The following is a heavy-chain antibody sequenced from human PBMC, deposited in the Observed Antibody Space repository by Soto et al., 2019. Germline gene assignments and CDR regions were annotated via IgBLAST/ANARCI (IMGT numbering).Heavy chain of an antibody. Sequence: PSETLSLTCTVSGGSISSYYWSWVRQAPGKGLEWVSAISGSGGRTYYADSVKGRFTISRDNSKNTLYLQMNSLRAEDTAVYYCAEGDAIAVAGSFFDYWGQGTLVTVSS. CDR3: AEGDAIAVAGSFFDY. V-gene: IGHV3-23*01. J-gene: IGHJ4*02. D-gene: IGHD6-19*01. CDR1: GGSISSYY. CDR2: ISGSGGRT.